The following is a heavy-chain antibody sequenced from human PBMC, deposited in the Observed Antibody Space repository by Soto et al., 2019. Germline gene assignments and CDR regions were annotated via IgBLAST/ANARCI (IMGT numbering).Heavy chain of an antibody. V-gene: IGHV3-64*01. Sequence: GGSLRLSCXASGLTFSSYAMHWVRQAPGKGLEYVSAISANGDYPYYANSVKGRFTVSRDNSKNTLYLQMGSLRVEDMAVYYCARAFEALLSAFDIWGQGTMVTVSS. CDR3: ARAFEALLSAFDI. CDR1: GLTFSSYA. J-gene: IGHJ3*02. CDR2: ISANGDYP. D-gene: IGHD3-10*01.